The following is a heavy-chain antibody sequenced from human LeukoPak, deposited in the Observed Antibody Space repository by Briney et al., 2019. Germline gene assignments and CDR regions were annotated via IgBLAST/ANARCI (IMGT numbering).Heavy chain of an antibody. CDR2: INHSGST. Sequence: PSETLSLTCTVSGDSISSGGYYWSWIRQHPGKGMEWLGEINHSGSTNYNPSLKSRVTISVDTSKNQFSLKLSSVTAADTAVYYCARGGTMGRSYYYYGMDVWGQGTTVTVSS. D-gene: IGHD3-10*01. CDR1: GDSISSGGYY. V-gene: IGHV4-39*07. J-gene: IGHJ6*02. CDR3: ARGGTMGRSYYYYGMDV.